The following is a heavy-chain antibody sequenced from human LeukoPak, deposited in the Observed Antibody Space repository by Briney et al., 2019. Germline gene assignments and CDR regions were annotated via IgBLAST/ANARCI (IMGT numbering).Heavy chain of an antibody. CDR3: ARVGLPRYYYYMDV. D-gene: IGHD2/OR15-2a*01. CDR2: INTNTGNP. CDR1: GGTFSSYA. V-gene: IGHV7-4-1*02. Sequence: ASVKLSCKTSGGTFSSYAISWVRQAPGQGLEWMGWINTNTGNPTYAQGFTGRFVFSLDTSVSTAYLQISSLKAEDTAVYYCARVGLPRYYYYMDVWGKGTTVTVSS. J-gene: IGHJ6*03.